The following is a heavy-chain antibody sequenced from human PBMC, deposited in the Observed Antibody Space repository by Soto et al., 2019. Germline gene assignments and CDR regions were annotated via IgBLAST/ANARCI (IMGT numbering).Heavy chain of an antibody. CDR3: ARLMNDYYGRPRAFDV. V-gene: IGHV4-59*11. CDR1: GVSIGIHY. D-gene: IGHD3-10*01. Sequence: QVQLQESGPGLLKPSETLSLTCTVSGVSIGIHYWSWIRQTPEKRLEWIGYDYFRGNINYNPSLGSRPSQSVDTYEKQFSLKMTSVPAADTAVYYCARLMNDYYGRPRAFDVCGQGTMVTVSS. CDR2: DYFRGNI. J-gene: IGHJ3*01.